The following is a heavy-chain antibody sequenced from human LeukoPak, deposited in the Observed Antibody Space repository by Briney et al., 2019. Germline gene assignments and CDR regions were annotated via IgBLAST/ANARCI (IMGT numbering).Heavy chain of an antibody. Sequence: GGSLRLSCAASGFTFSSYSMNWVRQAPGKGLEWVSYISSSSNTIYYADSVKGRFTISRDNAKNSLYLQMNSLRAEDTAVYYCARTIIAVAGTGDAFDIWGQGTMVTVPS. V-gene: IGHV3-48*04. J-gene: IGHJ3*02. CDR3: ARTIIAVAGTGDAFDI. D-gene: IGHD6-19*01. CDR2: ISSSSNTI. CDR1: GFTFSSYS.